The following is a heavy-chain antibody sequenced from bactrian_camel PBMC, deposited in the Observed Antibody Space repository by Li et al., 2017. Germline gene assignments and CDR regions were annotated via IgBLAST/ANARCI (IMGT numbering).Heavy chain of an antibody. D-gene: IGHD2*01. J-gene: IGHJ6*01. CDR2: IQIDGSST. Sequence: HVQLVESGGGLVQPGGSLRLSCAYSGWTFSRYWMYWVRQAPGKGLEWVSYIQIDGSSTSYADSVRGRFTISQDNAANTLYLQMHTLKTEDTAVYYCAADCLLGGVCYTPREGGYWGQGTQVTVS. CDR3: AADCLLGGVCYTPREGGY. V-gene: IGHV3S1*01. CDR1: GWTFSRYW.